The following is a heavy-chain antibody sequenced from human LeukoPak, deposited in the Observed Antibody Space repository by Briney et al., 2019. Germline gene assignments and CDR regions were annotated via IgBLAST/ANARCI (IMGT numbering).Heavy chain of an antibody. J-gene: IGHJ5*02. CDR2: ISAYNGNT. CDR3: ARGLGDRDLSWFDP. V-gene: IGHV1-18*01. D-gene: IGHD4-17*01. Sequence: ASVKVSCKASGYTFTSYGISWVRQAPGQGLEWMGWISAYNGNTNYAQKLQGRVTMTTDTSTSTAYMELRSLRSEDTAVYYCARGLGDRDLSWFDPWGQGTLVTVSS. CDR1: GYTFTSYG.